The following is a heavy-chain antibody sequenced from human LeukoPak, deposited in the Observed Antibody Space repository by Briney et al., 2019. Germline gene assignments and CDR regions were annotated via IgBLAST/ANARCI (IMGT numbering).Heavy chain of an antibody. Sequence: PSETLSLTCTVSGGSIDIYYWSWIRQPPGKGLEWIGYIYYSGSTNYNPSLKSRVTILVDTSKNQFSLKLSSVTAADTAVYYCARGPLNEEIDYWGQGTLVTVSS. CDR2: IYYSGST. V-gene: IGHV4-59*01. CDR1: GGSIDIYY. J-gene: IGHJ4*02. CDR3: ARGPLNEEIDY. D-gene: IGHD1-1*01.